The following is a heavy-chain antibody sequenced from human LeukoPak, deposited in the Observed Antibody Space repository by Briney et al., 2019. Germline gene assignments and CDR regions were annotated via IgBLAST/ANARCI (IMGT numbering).Heavy chain of an antibody. CDR3: ANTLAGGPERGYSYGTFDY. CDR1: GFTFSSYG. V-gene: IGHV3-30*02. CDR2: IRYDGSNK. Sequence: PGGSLRLSCAASGFTFSSYGMHWVRQAPGKGLEWVAFIRYDGSNKYYADSVKGRFTISRDNSKNTLYLQMNSLRAEDTAVYYCANTLAGGPERGYSYGTFDYWGQGTLVTVSS. J-gene: IGHJ4*02. D-gene: IGHD5-18*01.